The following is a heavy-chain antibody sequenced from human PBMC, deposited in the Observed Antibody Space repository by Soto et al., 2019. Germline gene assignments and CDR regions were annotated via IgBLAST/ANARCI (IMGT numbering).Heavy chain of an antibody. CDR3: ARGRPARLRYFDWLPSNWFDP. CDR1: GGSFSGYY. V-gene: IGHV4-34*01. D-gene: IGHD3-9*01. CDR2: INHSGST. Sequence: LSLTCAVYGGSFSGYYWSWIRQPPGKGLEWIGEINHSGSTNYNPSLKSRVTISVDTSKNQFSLKLSSVTAADTAVYYCARGRPARLRYFDWLPSNWFDPWGQGTLVTVSS. J-gene: IGHJ5*02.